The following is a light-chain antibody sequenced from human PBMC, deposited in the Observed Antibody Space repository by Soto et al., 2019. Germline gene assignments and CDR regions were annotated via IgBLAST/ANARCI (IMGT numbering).Light chain of an antibody. J-gene: IGLJ1*01. CDR1: SSNIGPTYD. CDR3: QSYDSSLSGYV. V-gene: IGLV1-40*01. Sequence: QSVLTQPPSVSGAPAQRVTISCTGSSSNIGPTYDVHWYQQLPGTAPKLLIYANTNRPSGVPDRFSGSKSGTSASLTITGLQAEDEADYYCQSYDSSLSGYVFGTGTKVTVL. CDR2: ANT.